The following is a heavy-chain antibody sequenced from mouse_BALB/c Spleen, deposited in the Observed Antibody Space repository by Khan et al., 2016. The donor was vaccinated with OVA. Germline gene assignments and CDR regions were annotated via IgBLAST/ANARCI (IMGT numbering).Heavy chain of an antibody. CDR1: GFSLTNYG. Sequence: QVQLKESGPGLVQPSQSLSITCTVSGFSLTNYGVHWIRQSPGRGLEWLGLIWSGGNTDYNAAFISKLTISKDNPKSPVFFKMNSLQADDTAIYYCARKRGVHYNMDFWGQGIPVTVSA. V-gene: IGHV2-2*01. CDR3: ARKRGVHYNMDF. J-gene: IGHJ4*01. CDR2: IWSGGNT.